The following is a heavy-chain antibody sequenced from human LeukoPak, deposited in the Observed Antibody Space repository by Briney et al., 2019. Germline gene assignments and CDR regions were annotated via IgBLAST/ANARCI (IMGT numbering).Heavy chain of an antibody. J-gene: IGHJ4*02. CDR2: ISSSGSTR. V-gene: IGHV3-48*03. D-gene: IGHD4-17*01. Sequence: GASLRLSCAASGFTFSSYEMNWVRQAPGKGLEWVSYISSSGSTRYYADSVKGRFTISRDNAKNSLYLQMNSLRAEDTAVYYCARVQTTVTTLDYWGQGTQVTVSS. CDR1: GFTFSSYE. CDR3: ARVQTTVTTLDY.